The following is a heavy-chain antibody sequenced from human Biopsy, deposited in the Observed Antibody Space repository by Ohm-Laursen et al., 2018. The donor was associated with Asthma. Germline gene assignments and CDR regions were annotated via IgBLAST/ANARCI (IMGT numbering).Heavy chain of an antibody. CDR2: INPSGGST. Sequence: GSSVKVSCKAHGDILSSFGIKWVRQAPGQGLEWMGIINPSGGSTSYAQKFQGRVTMTRDTSTSTVYMELSSLRSEDTAVYYCARDGPVGAPSDYWGQGTLVTVSS. J-gene: IGHJ4*02. CDR1: GDILSSFG. V-gene: IGHV1-46*01. CDR3: ARDGPVGAPSDY. D-gene: IGHD1-26*01.